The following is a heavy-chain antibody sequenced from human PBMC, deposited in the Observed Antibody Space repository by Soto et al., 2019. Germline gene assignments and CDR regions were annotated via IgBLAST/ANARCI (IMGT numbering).Heavy chain of an antibody. D-gene: IGHD2-2*01. CDR3: AKDLSVVVVPAAMYYYYGMDV. CDR2: ISGSGGST. J-gene: IGHJ6*02. CDR1: GFTFSSYA. V-gene: IGHV3-23*01. Sequence: GGSLRLSCAASGFTFSSYAMSWVRQAPGKGLEWVSAISGSGGSTYYADSVKGRFTISRDNSKNTLYLQMNSLRAEDTAVYYCAKDLSVVVVPAAMYYYYGMDVWGQGTTVTVSS.